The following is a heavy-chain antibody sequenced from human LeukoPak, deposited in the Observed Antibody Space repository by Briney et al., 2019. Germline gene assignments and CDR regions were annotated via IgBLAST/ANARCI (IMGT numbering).Heavy chain of an antibody. D-gene: IGHD3-22*01. Sequence: PSETLSLTCAAYGGSFSGYYWSWIRQPPGKGLEWIGEINHSGSTYYNPSLKSRVTISVDTSKNQFSLKLSSVTAADTAVYYCARIDYFDSSGSYYNFPYWGQGSLVTVSS. V-gene: IGHV4-34*01. CDR1: GGSFSGYY. J-gene: IGHJ4*02. CDR2: INHSGST. CDR3: ARIDYFDSSGSYYNFPY.